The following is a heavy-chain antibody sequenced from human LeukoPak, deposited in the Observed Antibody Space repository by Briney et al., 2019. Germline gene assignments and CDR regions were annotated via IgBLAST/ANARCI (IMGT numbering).Heavy chain of an antibody. CDR3: ARDSAGRDGYNSSASARAFDI. CDR1: GYTFTSYG. D-gene: IGHD5-24*01. V-gene: IGHV1-18*01. J-gene: IGHJ3*02. Sequence: ASVKVSCKASGYTFTSYGISWVRQAPGQGLEWMGWISAYNGNTNYAQKLQGRVTMTTDTSTSTAYMELRSLRSDDTAVYYCARDSAGRDGYNSSASARAFDIWGQGTMVTVSS. CDR2: ISAYNGNT.